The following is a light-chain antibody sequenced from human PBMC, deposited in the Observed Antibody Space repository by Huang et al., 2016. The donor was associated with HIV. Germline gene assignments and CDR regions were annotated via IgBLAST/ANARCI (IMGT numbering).Light chain of an antibody. CDR2: GAS. V-gene: IGKV3-15*01. J-gene: IGKJ4*01. CDR1: QNVNTD. Sequence: EVVMTQSPATLSVSPGERATLSCRASQNVNTDLAWYKQIPGQAPRLHIYGASTRATGISPRFSGSGSETEFTLTISGLQSEDFAVYYCQQYNDWPPLTFGGGTKVEIK. CDR3: QQYNDWPPLT.